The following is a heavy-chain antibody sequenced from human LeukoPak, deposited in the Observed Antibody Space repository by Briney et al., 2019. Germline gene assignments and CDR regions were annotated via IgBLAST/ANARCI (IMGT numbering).Heavy chain of an antibody. J-gene: IGHJ4*02. Sequence: SETLSLTCTVSGCSISSYYLSWMRQPAGKGLEWIGGIYTSSSTNYNPSLQSRVTMSVVTSKNQFSPKLSYVTAADTAVYYCARVVYGSGSGLDYWGQGTLVTVSS. CDR3: ARVVYGSGSGLDY. CDR1: GCSISSYY. CDR2: IYTSSST. D-gene: IGHD3-10*01. V-gene: IGHV4-4*07.